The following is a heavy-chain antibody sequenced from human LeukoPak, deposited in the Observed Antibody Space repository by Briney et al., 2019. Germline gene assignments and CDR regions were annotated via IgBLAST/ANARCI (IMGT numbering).Heavy chain of an antibody. CDR1: AFIFSGHW. J-gene: IGHJ4*02. CDR2: IKEDGSER. V-gene: IGHV3-7*03. CDR3: AKTYYYDSSGYSHYLAYDY. D-gene: IGHD3-22*01. Sequence: GGSLRLSCEGSAFIFSGHWMNWVRQTPGKGLEWVASIKEDGSERQYVDSVKGRFSISRDNTKGSLFLQLNSLRAEDTAAYYCAKTYYYDSSGYSHYLAYDYWGQGTLVTVSS.